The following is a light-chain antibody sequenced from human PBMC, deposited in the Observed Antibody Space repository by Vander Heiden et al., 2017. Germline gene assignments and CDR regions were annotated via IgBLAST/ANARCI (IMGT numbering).Light chain of an antibody. V-gene: IGKV3-15*01. CDR3: QHDYDLWT. J-gene: IGKJ1*01. CDR1: KSISSS. CDR2: DAA. Sequence: EILMTQSPAILSVSPGARATPSSGASKSISSSLGWYQQKPGQGRRLLIYDAATGVNGNPDKFSGSGCGTEFTLTSSSLQSEDFAVYYWQHDYDLWTFGQRTKVEIK.